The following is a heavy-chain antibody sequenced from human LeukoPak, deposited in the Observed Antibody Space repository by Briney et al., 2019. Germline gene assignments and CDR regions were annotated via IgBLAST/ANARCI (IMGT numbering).Heavy chain of an antibody. CDR2: TSGSGGNT. CDR3: AKEARGYSYAIDY. CDR1: GFTFTIYA. V-gene: IGHV3-23*01. Sequence: GGSLRLSCAASGFTFTIYAMSWVRQAPGKGLEWVSATSGSGGNTYYADSVKGRFTISRDNSKNTLFLQMNSLRVDDTAVYYCAKEARGYSYAIDYWGQGTLVTVSS. J-gene: IGHJ4*02. D-gene: IGHD5-18*01.